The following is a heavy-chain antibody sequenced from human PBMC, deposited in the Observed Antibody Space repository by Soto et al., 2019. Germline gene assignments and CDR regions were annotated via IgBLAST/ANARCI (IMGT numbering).Heavy chain of an antibody. CDR2: INAGNGNT. V-gene: IGHV1-3*01. CDR3: ARVLLSTTTLYHYYYMDV. J-gene: IGHJ6*03. CDR1: GYTFTSYA. Sequence: ASVKVSCKASGYTFTSYAMHWVRQAPGQRLEWMGWINAGNGNTKYSQKFQGRVTITRDTSASTAYMELSSLRSEDTAVYYCARVLLSTTTLYHYYYMDVWGKGTTVTVSS. D-gene: IGHD3-3*01.